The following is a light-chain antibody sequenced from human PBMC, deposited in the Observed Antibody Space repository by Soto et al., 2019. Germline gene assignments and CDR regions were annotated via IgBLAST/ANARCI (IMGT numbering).Light chain of an antibody. CDR3: SSYAGSSYV. CDR2: DVS. V-gene: IGLV2-8*01. Sequence: QSALTQPPSASGSPGQSVTISCTGTSSDFGGYNYVSWYQQHPGKAPKLMIYDVSKRPSGVPDRFSGSKSGNTASLTVSGLQAEDEADYYCSSYAGSSYVFGTGTQLTVL. J-gene: IGLJ1*01. CDR1: SSDFGGYNY.